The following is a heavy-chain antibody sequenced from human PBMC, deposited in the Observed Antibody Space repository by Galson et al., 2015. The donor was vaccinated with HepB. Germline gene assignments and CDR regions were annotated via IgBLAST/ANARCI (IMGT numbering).Heavy chain of an antibody. CDR3: ARDLTVPLDP. CDR1: GYTFTNYA. CDR2: INTNTGNP. Sequence: SVKVSCKASGYTFTNYAANWVRQAPGQGLEWMGWINTNTGNPTYAQAFTGRYVFSLDTSVSTAYLQISSLKAEDTAVYYCARDLTVPLDPWGQGTLVTVSS. D-gene: IGHD3-10*01. J-gene: IGHJ5*02. V-gene: IGHV7-4-1*02.